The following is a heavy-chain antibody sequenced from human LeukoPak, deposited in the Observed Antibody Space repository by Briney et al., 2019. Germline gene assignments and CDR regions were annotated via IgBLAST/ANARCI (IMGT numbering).Heavy chain of an antibody. CDR1: GYTFTGYY. CDR3: ARRAYGSGSYSFDY. V-gene: IGHV1-2*02. D-gene: IGHD3-10*01. CDR2: INPNSGGT. J-gene: IGHJ4*02. Sequence: ASVKLSCKASGYTFTGYYMHWVRQAPGQGLEWVACINPNSGGTNYAQKFQGRVTMTRDTSISTAYMELSRLRSDDTAVYYCARRAYGSGSYSFDYWGQGTLVTVSS.